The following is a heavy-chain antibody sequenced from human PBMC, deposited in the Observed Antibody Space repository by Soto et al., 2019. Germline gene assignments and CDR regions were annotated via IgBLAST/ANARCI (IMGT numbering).Heavy chain of an antibody. D-gene: IGHD2-2*01. Sequence: SETLSITCAVYGGSFSGYFWTWVRQAPGKGLEWIGEINHSGRTNTNPSLKSRISTSVDTSKNQFSLRLSSVTAADTAFYYCARGPRCINTSCSNDFYHFGLDVWGQGTSVTV. J-gene: IGHJ6*02. V-gene: IGHV4-34*01. CDR2: INHSGRT. CDR1: GGSFSGYF. CDR3: ARGPRCINTSCSNDFYHFGLDV.